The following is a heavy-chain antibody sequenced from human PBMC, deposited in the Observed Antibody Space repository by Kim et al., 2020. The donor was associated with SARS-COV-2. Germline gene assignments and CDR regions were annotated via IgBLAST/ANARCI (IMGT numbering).Heavy chain of an antibody. CDR2: ISGSGATT. CDR3: ARRATVTVTNAENFYYYYVMDV. Sequence: GGSLRLSCAASGFTLANHSMTWVRQAPGKGLEWVTAISGSGATTYYISSVKGRFTISRDNSHNTVFLQMNTLRAEDTAVYYCARRATVTVTNAENFYYYYVMDVWGQGTTVTVSS. CDR1: GFTLANHS. D-gene: IGHD4-4*01. J-gene: IGHJ6*02. V-gene: IGHV3-23*01.